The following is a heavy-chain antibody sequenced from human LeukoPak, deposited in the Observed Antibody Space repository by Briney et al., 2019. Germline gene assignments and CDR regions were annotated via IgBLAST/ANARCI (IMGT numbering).Heavy chain of an antibody. Sequence: PGGSLRLSCAASGFTFSSYVMSWVRQAPGKGLEWVSTISGSGASTYYADSVKGRFTISRDNSKKTLYLQMNSLRAEDTAVYYCAKEASVWYLGYFDYWGQGTLVTVPS. V-gene: IGHV3-23*01. CDR1: GFTFSSYV. J-gene: IGHJ4*02. D-gene: IGHD6-19*01. CDR3: AKEASVWYLGYFDY. CDR2: ISGSGAST.